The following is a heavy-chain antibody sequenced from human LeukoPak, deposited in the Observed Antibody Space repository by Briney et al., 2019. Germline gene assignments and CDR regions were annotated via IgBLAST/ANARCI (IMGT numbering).Heavy chain of an antibody. V-gene: IGHV3-23*01. D-gene: IGHD3-22*01. J-gene: IGHJ4*02. Sequence: GGSLRLSCAASGFTFSSYAMSWVRQAPGKGLEWVSAISGSGGSTYYADSVKGRFTISRDNSKNTLYLQMNSLRAEDTAVYYCAKDLDYYDSSGYYYATAFDYWGQGTLVTVSS. CDR1: GFTFSSYA. CDR3: AKDLDYYDSSGYYYATAFDY. CDR2: ISGSGGST.